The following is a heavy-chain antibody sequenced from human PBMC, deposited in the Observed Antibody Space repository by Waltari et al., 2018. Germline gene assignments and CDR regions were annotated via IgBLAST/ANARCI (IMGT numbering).Heavy chain of an antibody. CDR3: ARGFSEELDY. Sequence: QVQLVQSGSELKKPGASVKVSCKASGYPFINYAMTWVRQAPGQGLEWMGWINTNTGNPKDAQGFTGRFVFSMDTSVSTAFLQIFSLKAEDTAVYYCARGFSEELDYWGQGTLVTVSS. V-gene: IGHV7-4-1*01. CDR1: GYPFINYA. CDR2: INTNTGNP. J-gene: IGHJ4*02. D-gene: IGHD1-26*01.